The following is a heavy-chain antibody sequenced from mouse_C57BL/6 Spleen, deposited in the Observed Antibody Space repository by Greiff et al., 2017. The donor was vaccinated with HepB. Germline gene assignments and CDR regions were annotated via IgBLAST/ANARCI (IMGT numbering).Heavy chain of an antibody. CDR2: IDPSDSYT. CDR1: GYTFTSYW. V-gene: IGHV1-69*01. J-gene: IGHJ4*01. Sequence: VQLQQPGAELVMPGASVKLSCKASGYTFTSYWMHWVKQRPGQGLEWIGEIDPSDSYTNYNQKFKGKSTLTVDKSSSTAYMQLSSLTSEDSAVYYCARFGTGDYAMDYWGQGTSVTVSS. D-gene: IGHD4-1*01. CDR3: ARFGTGDYAMDY.